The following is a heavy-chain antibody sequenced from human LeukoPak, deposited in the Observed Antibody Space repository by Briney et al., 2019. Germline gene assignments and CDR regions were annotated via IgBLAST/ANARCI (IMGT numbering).Heavy chain of an antibody. D-gene: IGHD6-19*01. Sequence: GGSLRLSCAASGFTFTRFWMSWVRQAPGKGLEWVANIKQDGSESYYVDSVKGRFTISRDNAKNSLYLQMNSLRAEDTGVYYCAGSGWQVYLDYWGQGTLVTVSS. CDR3: AGSGWQVYLDY. V-gene: IGHV3-7*01. J-gene: IGHJ4*02. CDR1: GFTFTRFW. CDR2: IKQDGSES.